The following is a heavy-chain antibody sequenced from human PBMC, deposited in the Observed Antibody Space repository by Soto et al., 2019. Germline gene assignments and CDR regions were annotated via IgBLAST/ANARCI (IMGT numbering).Heavy chain of an antibody. CDR1: GFTFSSYS. CDR3: ARDRQWELTGYYYYGMDV. V-gene: IGHV3-21*01. Sequence: EVQLVESGGGLVKPGGSLRLSCAASGFTFSSYSMNWVRQAPGKGLEWVSSISSSSSYIYYADSVKGRFTISRDNAKNSLNLQMNSLRAEDTAVYYCARDRQWELTGYYYYGMDVWGQGTTVTVSS. D-gene: IGHD1-26*01. J-gene: IGHJ6*02. CDR2: ISSSSSYI.